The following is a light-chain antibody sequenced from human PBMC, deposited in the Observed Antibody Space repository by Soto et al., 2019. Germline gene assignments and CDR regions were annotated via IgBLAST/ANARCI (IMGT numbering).Light chain of an antibody. Sequence: EIVLTQSPGTLVLSPGDRATLSCRASQSVSSNLAWYHHKPGQAPRLLIYGASTRATGIPARFSGSGSGTDFTLTISRLEPEDFAVYYCQQYGSSPITFGQGTRLEIK. J-gene: IGKJ5*01. CDR3: QQYGSSPIT. V-gene: IGKV3-20*01. CDR1: QSVSSN. CDR2: GAS.